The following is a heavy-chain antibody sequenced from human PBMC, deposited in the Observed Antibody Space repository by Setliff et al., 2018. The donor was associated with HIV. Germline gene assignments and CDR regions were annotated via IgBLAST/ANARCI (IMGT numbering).Heavy chain of an antibody. D-gene: IGHD6-19*01. V-gene: IGHV4-4*09. CDR2: IYASGNT. J-gene: IGHJ4*02. Sequence: SETLSLTCTVSGGSISSYYWSWIRQPPGKGLEWIGQIYASGNTNYNPSLKSRVTMSVDTSKNQLSLELTSVTAADTAVYYCASGREAVAGALHFDYWGQGPLVTVSS. CDR3: ASGREAVAGALHFDY. CDR1: GGSISSYY.